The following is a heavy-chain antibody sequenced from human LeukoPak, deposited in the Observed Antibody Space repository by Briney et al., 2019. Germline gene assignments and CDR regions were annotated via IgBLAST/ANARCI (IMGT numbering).Heavy chain of an antibody. CDR3: AKVRSDQLPYGDY. V-gene: IGHV3-30*02. CDR2: IRYDGSNK. J-gene: IGHJ4*02. Sequence: GGSLRLSCAASGFTFSSYGMHWVRQAPGKGLEWVAFIRYDGSNKYYADSVKGRFTISRDNSKNTLYLQMNSLRAEDTAVYYCAKVRSDQLPYGDYWGQGTLVTVSS. D-gene: IGHD2-2*02. CDR1: GFTFSSYG.